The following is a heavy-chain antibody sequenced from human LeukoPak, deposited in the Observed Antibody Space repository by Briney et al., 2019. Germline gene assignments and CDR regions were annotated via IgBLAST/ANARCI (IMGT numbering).Heavy chain of an antibody. Sequence: PGGPLRLSRAPSGLIFSNAWMKWVRQAPGKGPGGVGRIKSKTEGGTTDYAAPVRGRFTISRDDSQTTVHLQISSLTAEDTGMYFCTTTYIVASTRKFADYWGQGTLVGVSS. J-gene: IGHJ4*02. D-gene: IGHD5-12*01. CDR3: TTTYIVASTRKFADY. CDR2: IKSKTEGGTT. V-gene: IGHV3-15*01. CDR1: GLIFSNAW.